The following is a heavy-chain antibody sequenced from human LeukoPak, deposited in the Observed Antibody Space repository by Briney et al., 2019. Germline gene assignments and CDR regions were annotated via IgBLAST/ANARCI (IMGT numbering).Heavy chain of an antibody. V-gene: IGHV3-66*01. CDR3: AKDFLDYYDFWSGYFDY. CDR1: GFTVSSNY. Sequence: PGGSLRLSCAASGFTVSSNYMSWVRQAPGKGLDWVSVIFGGGNIYYADSVKGRFTISRDNSNNTLYLQMNSLRAEDTAVYYCAKDFLDYYDFWSGYFDYWGQGTLVTVSS. J-gene: IGHJ4*02. D-gene: IGHD3-3*01. CDR2: IFGGGNI.